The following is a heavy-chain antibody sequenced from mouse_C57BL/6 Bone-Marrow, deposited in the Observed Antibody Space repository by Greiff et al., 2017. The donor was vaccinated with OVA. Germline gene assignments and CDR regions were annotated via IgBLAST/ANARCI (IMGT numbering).Heavy chain of an antibody. V-gene: IGHV1-69*01. CDR1: GYTFPSYW. CDR2: IDPSDSYT. D-gene: IGHD2-2*01. J-gene: IGHJ3*01. CDR3: ARKNDGYGGGAWFAY. Sequence: VQLQQPGAELVMPGASVKLSCKASGYTFPSYWMHWVKQRPGHGLEWIGEIDPSDSYTNYNQKFKGKSTLTVDTSSSTAYMQLSSLTSEDSAVYYCARKNDGYGGGAWFAYWGQGTLVTGSA.